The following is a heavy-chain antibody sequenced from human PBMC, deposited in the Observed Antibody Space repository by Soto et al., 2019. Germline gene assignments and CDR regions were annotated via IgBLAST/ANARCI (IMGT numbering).Heavy chain of an antibody. Sequence: PGGSLRLSCAASEFTFDDYAMHWVRQAPGKGLEWVSGISWNSGSIGYADSVKGRFTISRDNAKNSLYLQMNSLRAEDTALYYCAKGPYGDYANYYYGMDVWGQGTTVTVSS. CDR2: ISWNSGSI. CDR3: AKGPYGDYANYYYGMDV. CDR1: EFTFDDYA. J-gene: IGHJ6*02. V-gene: IGHV3-9*01. D-gene: IGHD4-17*01.